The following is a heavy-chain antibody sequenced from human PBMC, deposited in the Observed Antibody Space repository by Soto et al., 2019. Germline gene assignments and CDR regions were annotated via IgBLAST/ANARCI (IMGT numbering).Heavy chain of an antibody. D-gene: IGHD4-4*01. CDR3: ARRHRPSYTSDY. CDR2: INDDGRRT. CDR1: GFTFSSYW. J-gene: IGHJ4*02. Sequence: EVQLVESGGGLVQPGGSLRLSSAASGFTFSSYWMHWVRQAPGKGLEWVSRINDDGRRTSYADSVKGRFTISRDNAKNTLYLQMNSLRYDDTAIYYCARRHRPSYTSDYWGQGTLVTVSS. V-gene: IGHV3-74*01.